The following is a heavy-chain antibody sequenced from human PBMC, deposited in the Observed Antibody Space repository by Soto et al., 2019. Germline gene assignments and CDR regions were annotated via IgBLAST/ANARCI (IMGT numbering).Heavy chain of an antibody. D-gene: IGHD3-3*02. J-gene: IGHJ5*02. CDR2: IYYSGST. CDR1: GGSISSGGYY. CDR3: ASPKIAFYNWFDP. Sequence: PSATLSLTCTVSGGSISSGGYYWSWIRQHPGKGLEWIGYIYYSGSTYYNPSLKSRVTISVDMSKKQFSLKLSSVTAADTAVYYCASPKIAFYNWFDPWGQGTLVTVSS. V-gene: IGHV4-31*03.